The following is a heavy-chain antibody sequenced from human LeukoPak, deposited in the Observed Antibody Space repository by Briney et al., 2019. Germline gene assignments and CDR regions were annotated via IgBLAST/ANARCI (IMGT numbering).Heavy chain of an antibody. J-gene: IGHJ4*02. CDR2: IRYDGSNK. Sequence: GGSLRLSCAASGFTFSSYGMHWVRQAPGKGLEWVAFIRYDGSNKYYADSVKGRFTISRDNSKNTLYLQMNSLRAEDTAVYYCAKDPASYYYDSSGYYYGGWGQGTLVTVSS. CDR3: AKDPASYYYDSSGYYYGG. D-gene: IGHD3-22*01. V-gene: IGHV3-30*02. CDR1: GFTFSSYG.